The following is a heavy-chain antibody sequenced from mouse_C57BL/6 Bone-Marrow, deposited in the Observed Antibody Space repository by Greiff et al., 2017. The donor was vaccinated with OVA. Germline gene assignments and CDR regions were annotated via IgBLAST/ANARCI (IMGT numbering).Heavy chain of an antibody. CDR1: GFSLTSYG. CDR2: IWRGGST. Sequence: VKLQESGPGLVQPSQSLSITCTVSGFSLTSYGVHWVRQSPGKGLEWLGVIWRGGSTDYNAAFMSRLSITKDNSKSQVFFKMNSLQADDTAIYYCAKNFGGYYAMDYWGQGTSVTVSS. CDR3: AKNFGGYYAMDY. J-gene: IGHJ4*01. V-gene: IGHV2-5*01.